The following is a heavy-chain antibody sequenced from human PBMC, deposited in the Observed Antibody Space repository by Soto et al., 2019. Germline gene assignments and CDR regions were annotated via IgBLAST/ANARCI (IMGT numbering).Heavy chain of an antibody. Sequence: EVQLVESGGGLVQPGRSLRLSCAASGFTFDDYAMHWVRQAPGKGLEWVSGISWNSGSIGYADSVKGRFTISRDNAKNSLYLQMNSLRAEDTALYYCAKDRKPYSSSSGYWGQGTLVTVSS. CDR2: ISWNSGSI. V-gene: IGHV3-9*01. J-gene: IGHJ4*02. CDR1: GFTFDDYA. D-gene: IGHD6-6*01. CDR3: AKDRKPYSSSSGY.